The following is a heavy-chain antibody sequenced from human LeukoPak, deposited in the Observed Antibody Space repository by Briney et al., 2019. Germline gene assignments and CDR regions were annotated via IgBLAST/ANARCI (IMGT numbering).Heavy chain of an antibody. J-gene: IGHJ4*02. D-gene: IGHD1-26*01. V-gene: IGHV4-39*01. CDR2: IFYSGST. Sequence: SETLSLTCTVSGGSISTSNYYWGWTRQPPGKGLEWIGNIFYSGSTYYSPSLRSRVTIPLDTSRNQFSLKLNSVTAADTAMYYCAKSGGYGLIDYWGQGTLVTVSS. CDR3: AKSGGYGLIDY. CDR1: GGSISTSNYY.